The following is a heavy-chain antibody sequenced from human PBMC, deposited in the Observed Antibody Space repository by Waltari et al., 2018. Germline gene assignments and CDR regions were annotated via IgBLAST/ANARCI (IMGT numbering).Heavy chain of an antibody. CDR3: ARQNHF. CDR1: GLTFRRHA. Sequence: QLQLVASGGGVVQPGRSLRLSCAASGLTFRRHAMHWVRPAPGKGLEWVAVISYDGSDKYYADSVKGRFTISRDNSKNTLFLQMNSLRAEDSAVYYCARQNHFWGQGTLVTVSS. J-gene: IGHJ4*02. V-gene: IGHV3-30*11. CDR2: ISYDGSDK.